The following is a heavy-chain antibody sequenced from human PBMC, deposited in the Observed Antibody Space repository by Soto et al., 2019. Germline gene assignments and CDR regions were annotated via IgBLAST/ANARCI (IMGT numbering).Heavy chain of an antibody. Sequence: QVQLQESGPGLVKTSETLSVTCTVSGGSVSNGNYYWSWIRQPPGKGLEWIGYIHTTGSTNYNPSLKSRVTIAADRSRNQFSLKVNSVTAADTAVYYWARGWDAVYWGQGTLVTVSS. CDR3: ARGWDAVY. V-gene: IGHV4-61*01. CDR1: GGSVSNGNYY. CDR2: IHTTGST. D-gene: IGHD6-19*01. J-gene: IGHJ4*02.